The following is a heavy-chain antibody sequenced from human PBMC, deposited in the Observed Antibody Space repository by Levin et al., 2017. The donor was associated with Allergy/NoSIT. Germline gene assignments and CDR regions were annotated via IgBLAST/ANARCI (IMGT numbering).Heavy chain of an antibody. Sequence: GESLKISCKGSGYSFTSYWIGWVRQMPGKGLEWMGIIYPGDSDTRYSPSFQGQVTISADKSISTAYLQWSSLKASDTAMYYCARLGVHYGSGSYIFAGIDYWGQGTLVTVSS. CDR3: ARLGVHYGSGSYIFAGIDY. CDR2: IYPGDSDT. CDR1: GYSFTSYW. J-gene: IGHJ4*02. D-gene: IGHD3-10*01. V-gene: IGHV5-51*01.